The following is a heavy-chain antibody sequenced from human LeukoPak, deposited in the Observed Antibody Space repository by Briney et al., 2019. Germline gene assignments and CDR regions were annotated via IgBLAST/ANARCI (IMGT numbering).Heavy chain of an antibody. V-gene: IGHV4-34*01. CDR1: GGSFSGYY. D-gene: IGHD6-19*01. Sequence: SETLSLTCAVYGGSFSGYYWSWIRQPPGKGLEWIGEINHSGSTNCNPSLKSRVTISVDTSKNQFSLKLSSVTAADTAVYYCARTQGLYQWLAPYAHYFDYWGQGTLVTVSS. J-gene: IGHJ4*02. CDR2: INHSGST. CDR3: ARTQGLYQWLAPYAHYFDY.